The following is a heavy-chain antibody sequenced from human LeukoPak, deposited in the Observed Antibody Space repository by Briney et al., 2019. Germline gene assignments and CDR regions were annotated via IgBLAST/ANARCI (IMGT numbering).Heavy chain of an antibody. D-gene: IGHD2-15*01. CDR1: RYTFSSYD. CDR2: MNPNTGRT. CDR3: ARLSQTPDYSSGGYYYLGY. V-gene: IGHV1-8*01. J-gene: IGHJ4*02. Sequence: GASVKVSCKASRYTFSSYDINWVREAAGQGLEWMGWMNPNTGRTGFAQKFQGRLTMTRDTSISTAYMELSSLRSEDTAVYYCARLSQTPDYSSGGYYYLGYWGQGTPVTVS.